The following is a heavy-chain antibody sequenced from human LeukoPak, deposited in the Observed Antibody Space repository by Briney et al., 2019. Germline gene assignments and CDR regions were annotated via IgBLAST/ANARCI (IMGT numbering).Heavy chain of an antibody. CDR1: GDSFSSHY. CDR3: ARDLVTVTKGFDI. J-gene: IGHJ3*02. CDR2: ISHVGRT. Sequence: SETLSLTCAVSGDSFSSHYWTWIRQSPGTGLEWIGYISHVGRTNYNPSLKSRVTISIDTSKNQFSLKLRSVTAADTAVYYCARDLVTVTKGFDIWGQGTMVSVSS. V-gene: IGHV4-59*11. D-gene: IGHD4-17*01.